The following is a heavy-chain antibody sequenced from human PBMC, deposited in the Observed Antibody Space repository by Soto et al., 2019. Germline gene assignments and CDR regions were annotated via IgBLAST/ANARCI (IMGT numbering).Heavy chain of an antibody. D-gene: IGHD2-15*01. J-gene: IGHJ4*02. Sequence: GGSLRLSCAASGFTFSSDGMHWVRQAPGKGLEWVAVIWYDGSNKYYADSVKGRFTISRDNSKNTLYLQMHSLRAEDTAVYYCARDGYCSGVSCYSGPVFXYWGQGTLVTGFS. V-gene: IGHV3-33*01. CDR1: GFTFSSDG. CDR3: ARDGYCSGVSCYSGPVFXY. CDR2: IWYDGSNK.